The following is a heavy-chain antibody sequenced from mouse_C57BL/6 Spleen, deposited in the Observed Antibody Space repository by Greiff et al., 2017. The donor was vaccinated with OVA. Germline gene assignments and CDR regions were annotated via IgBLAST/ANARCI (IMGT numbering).Heavy chain of an antibody. CDR2: INPNNGGT. D-gene: IGHD1-1*01. V-gene: IGHV1-26*01. CDR3: ARSGYYYGSSPFDY. J-gene: IGHJ2*01. Sequence: VQLQQSGPELVKPGASVKISCKASGYTFTDYYMNWVKQSHGKSLEWIGDINPNNGGTSYNQKFKGKATLTVDKSSSTAYMELRSLTSEDSAVYYCARSGYYYGSSPFDYWGQGTTLTVSS. CDR1: GYTFTDYY.